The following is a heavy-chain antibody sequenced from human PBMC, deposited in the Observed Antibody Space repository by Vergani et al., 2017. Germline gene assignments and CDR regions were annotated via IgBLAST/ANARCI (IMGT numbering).Heavy chain of an antibody. Sequence: QLQLQESGPGLVKPSETLSLTCTVSGGSIDNGYYWDWIRQPPGKGLEWIGSIYRTGRTHFNPSLKSRVTISVDTSNNHFSLRLNSLTAADTAVYYCARRSGIVYDIFSGTQYFFDFWGQGTLVTVSS. CDR2: IYRTGRT. J-gene: IGHJ4*02. V-gene: IGHV4-38-2*02. CDR1: GGSIDNGYY. D-gene: IGHD3-9*01. CDR3: ARRSGIVYDIFSGTQYFFDF.